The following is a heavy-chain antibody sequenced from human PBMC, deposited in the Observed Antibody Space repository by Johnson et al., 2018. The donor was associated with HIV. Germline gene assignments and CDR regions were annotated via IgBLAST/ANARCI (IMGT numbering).Heavy chain of an antibody. CDR3: AKEASYYNFWSGVAFDI. J-gene: IGHJ3*02. D-gene: IGHD3-3*01. Sequence: VQLVESGGGVVQPGRSLRLSCAASGFTFSSYAMHWVRQAPGKGLEWVANIKQDGSEKYYVDSVKGRFTISRDNAKNSLYLQMNSLRAEDTAVYYCAKEASYYNFWSGVAFDIWGQGTMVTVSS. CDR2: IKQDGSEK. CDR1: GFTFSSYA. V-gene: IGHV3-7*01.